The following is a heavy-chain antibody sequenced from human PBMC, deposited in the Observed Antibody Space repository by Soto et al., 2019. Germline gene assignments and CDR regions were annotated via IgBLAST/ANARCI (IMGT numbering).Heavy chain of an antibody. CDR2: INAGNGNT. CDR3: ARIPLRFLEAPNAFDI. Sequence: ASVKVSCKASGYTFTSYAMHWVRQAPGQRLEWMGWINAGNGNTKYSQRFQGRVTITRDTSASTAYMELSSLRSEDTAVYYCARIPLRFLEAPNAFDIWGQGTMVTVSS. CDR1: GYTFTSYA. J-gene: IGHJ3*02. D-gene: IGHD3-3*01. V-gene: IGHV1-3*01.